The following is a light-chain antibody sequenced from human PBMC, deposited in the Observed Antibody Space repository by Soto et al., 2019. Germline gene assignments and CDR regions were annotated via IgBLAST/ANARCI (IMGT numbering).Light chain of an antibody. J-gene: IGLJ3*02. CDR1: GSNIGAGYD. CDR2: DTT. V-gene: IGLV1-40*01. CDR3: QSYDSTLNGWV. Sequence: QSVLTQPPSVSGAPGLRVTISCTGSGSNIGAGYDVQWYQQLPGTAPKLLIYDTTKRPSGVPDRFSGSKSGTSVSLAITGLQAEDEAAYYCQSYDSTLNGWVFGGGTKLTVL.